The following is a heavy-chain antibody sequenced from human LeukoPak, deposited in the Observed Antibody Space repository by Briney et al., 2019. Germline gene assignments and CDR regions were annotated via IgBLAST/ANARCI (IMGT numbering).Heavy chain of an antibody. D-gene: IGHD3-10*01. Sequence: PSETLSLTCTVSGGSISSSSYYWGWIRQPPGKGLEWIGSIYYSGSTYYNPSLKSRVTISVDTSKNQFSLKLSSVTAADTAVYYSASPMVRGVIPIHYWGQGTLVTVSS. CDR3: ASPMVRGVIPIHY. V-gene: IGHV4-39*07. CDR2: IYYSGST. J-gene: IGHJ4*02. CDR1: GGSISSSSYY.